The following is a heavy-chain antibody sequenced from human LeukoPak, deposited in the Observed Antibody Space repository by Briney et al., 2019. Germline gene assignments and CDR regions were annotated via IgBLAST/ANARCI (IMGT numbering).Heavy chain of an antibody. CDR1: GGSFSGYY. CDR2: INHSGST. CDR3: ARAASVDGYNVNWFDP. D-gene: IGHD5-24*01. J-gene: IGHJ5*02. V-gene: IGHV4-34*01. Sequence: PSETLSLTCAVYGGSFSGYYWSWIRQPPGEGLEWIGEINHSGSTNYNPSLKSRVTISVDTSKNQFSLKLSSVTAADTAVYYCARAASVDGYNVNWFDPWGQGTLVTVSS.